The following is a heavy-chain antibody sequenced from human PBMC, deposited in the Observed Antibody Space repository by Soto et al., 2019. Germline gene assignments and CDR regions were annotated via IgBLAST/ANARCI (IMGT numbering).Heavy chain of an antibody. CDR3: ARGPLVVLNYFES. CDR2: IFPLTDIP. CDR1: GGTFRNYP. J-gene: IGHJ4*02. Sequence: QVQLVQSGTEVKKPGSSVKVSCKASGGTFRNYPINWVRQAPGQGLEWMGSIFPLTDIPDYAQNFQARLTISPDKSTSTAYMELSSVTSDDTAMYFCARGPLVVLNYFESWGQGTLVTVSS. V-gene: IGHV1-69*02.